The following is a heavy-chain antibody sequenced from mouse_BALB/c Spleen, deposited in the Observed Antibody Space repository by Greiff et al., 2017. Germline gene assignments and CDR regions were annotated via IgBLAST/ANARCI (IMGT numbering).Heavy chain of an antibody. CDR2: ISSGGST. CDR1: GFTFSSYA. V-gene: IGHV5-6-5*01. J-gene: IGHJ2*01. Sequence: EVMLVESGGGLVKPGGSLKLSCAASGFTFSSYAMSWVRQTPEKRLEWVASISSGGSTYYPDSVKGRFTISRDNARNILYLQMSSLRSEDTAMYYCARGGGFVYFDYWGQGTTLTVSS. CDR3: ARGGGFVYFDY.